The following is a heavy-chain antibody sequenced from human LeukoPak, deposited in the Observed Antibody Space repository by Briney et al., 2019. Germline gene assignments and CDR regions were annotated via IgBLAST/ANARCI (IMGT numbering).Heavy chain of an antibody. V-gene: IGHV6-1*01. J-gene: IGHJ6*03. CDR1: GDSVSSNSAA. CDR2: TYYRSKWYN. Sequence: SQTLSLTCAISGDSVSSNSAAWNWIRQSPSRGLEWLGRTYYRSKWYNDYAVSVKSRITINPDTSKNQFSLQLNSVTPEDTAVYYCARGRRYSSSWYNYYYYMDVWGKGTTVTVSS. CDR3: ARGRRYSSSWYNYYYYMDV. D-gene: IGHD6-13*01.